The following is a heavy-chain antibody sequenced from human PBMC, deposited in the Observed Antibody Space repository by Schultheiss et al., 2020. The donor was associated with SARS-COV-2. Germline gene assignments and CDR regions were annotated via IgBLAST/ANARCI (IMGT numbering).Heavy chain of an antibody. D-gene: IGHD3-3*01. Sequence: SETLSLTCTVSGGSISSGGYYWSWIRQHPGKGLEWLGYIYHRGSTYYNPSLKSRVTISVDRSKNQFSLKLSSVTAADTAVYYCARGGDFFDYWGQGTLVTVSS. CDR1: GGSISSGGYY. CDR2: IYHRGST. CDR3: ARGGDFFDY. J-gene: IGHJ4*02. V-gene: IGHV4-30-2*01.